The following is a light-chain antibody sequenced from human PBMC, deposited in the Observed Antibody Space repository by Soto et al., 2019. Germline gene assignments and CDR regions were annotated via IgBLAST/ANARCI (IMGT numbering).Light chain of an antibody. J-gene: IGLJ7*01. V-gene: IGLV1-44*01. CDR2: TND. CDR3: ATWDDNLNGPV. Sequence: QPVLTQPPSTSGTPGQRVTISCSGSSSNIGSHTVNWYQQLPGTAPKLLIYTNDQRPSGVPDRFSGSKSGTSASLAISGLQSEDEADYYCATWDDNLNGPVFGGGTQLTVL. CDR1: SSNIGSHT.